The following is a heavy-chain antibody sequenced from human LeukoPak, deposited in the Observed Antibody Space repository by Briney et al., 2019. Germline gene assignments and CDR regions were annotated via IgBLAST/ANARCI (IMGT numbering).Heavy chain of an antibody. J-gene: IGHJ4*02. D-gene: IGHD3-10*01. CDR1: GFTFSSYS. CDR3: AKDMSGSGSYNFDY. Sequence: GGSLRLSCAGSGFTFSSYSFNWVRQAPGKGLEWVSSISSSSGYIYYADSVQGRFTISRDNAKNSLYLQMNSLRAEDTALYYCAKDMSGSGSYNFDYWGQGTLVTVSS. CDR2: ISSSSGYI. V-gene: IGHV3-21*04.